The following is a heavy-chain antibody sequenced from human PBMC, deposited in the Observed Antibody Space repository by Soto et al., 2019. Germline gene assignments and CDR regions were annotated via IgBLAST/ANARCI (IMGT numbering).Heavy chain of an antibody. V-gene: IGHV3-74*01. D-gene: IGHD1-26*01. CDR1: GFTFSSYW. CDR3: GKGRSYYYYYGVDV. J-gene: IGHJ6*02. CDR2: INSGGSST. Sequence: GGSLRLSCAASGFTFSSYWMHWVRQAPGKGLVWVSDINSGGSSTSYADAVKGRFTISRDNSKSTLYLQMNSLRAEDTAVYYCGKGRSYYYYYGVDVWGQGTTVTVSS.